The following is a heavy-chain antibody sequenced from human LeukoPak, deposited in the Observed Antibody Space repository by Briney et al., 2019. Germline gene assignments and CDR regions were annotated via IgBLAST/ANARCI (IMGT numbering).Heavy chain of an antibody. D-gene: IGHD4-4*01. CDR2: ISTDGSQT. CDR1: GFTFSNYW. Sequence: SGGSLRLSCEASGFTFSNYWMHWVRQPPGKGLMWVSQISTDGSQTFYADSVKGRFTISRDNSKNTLYLQMNSLRAEDTAVYYCARSWENSNRPSQYYYYYGMDVWGQGTTVTVSS. J-gene: IGHJ6*02. CDR3: ARSWENSNRPSQYYYYYGMDV. V-gene: IGHV3-74*01.